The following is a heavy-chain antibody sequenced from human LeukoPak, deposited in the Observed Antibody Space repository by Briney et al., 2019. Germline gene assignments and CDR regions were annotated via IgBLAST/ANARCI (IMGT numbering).Heavy chain of an antibody. CDR3: ARDNYYGSGSYTAY. Sequence: GGSLRLSCVASGFTFSNFAMSWVRRAPGEGLEWVSSISGSGGSTYYADSVKGRFPISRDNSKNTLYLQMNDLGADDTAVYYCARDNYYGSGSYTAYWGQGTLVTVSS. D-gene: IGHD3-10*01. V-gene: IGHV3-23*01. J-gene: IGHJ4*02. CDR2: ISGSGGST. CDR1: GFTFSNFA.